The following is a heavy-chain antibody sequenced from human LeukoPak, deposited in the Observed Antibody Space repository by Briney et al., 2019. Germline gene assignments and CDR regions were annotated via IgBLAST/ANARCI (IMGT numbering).Heavy chain of an antibody. CDR3: ARLSGWAFDY. V-gene: IGHV4-59*01. CDR1: GGSISSYY. Sequence: PSETLSLTCTVSGGSISSYYWSWIRQPPGKGLEWIGYIYYSGSTNYNPSLKSRVTISADTSKNQFSLKLSSVTAADTAVYYCARLSGWAFDYWGQGTLVTVSS. J-gene: IGHJ4*02. D-gene: IGHD6-19*01. CDR2: IYYSGST.